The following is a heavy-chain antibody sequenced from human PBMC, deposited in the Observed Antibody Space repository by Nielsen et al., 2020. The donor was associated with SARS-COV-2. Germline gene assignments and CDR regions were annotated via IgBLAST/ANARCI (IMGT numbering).Heavy chain of an antibody. CDR2: FDPEDGET. Sequence: ASVKVSCKASGYTLTELSMHWVRQAPGKGLEWMGGFDPEDGETIYAQKFQGRVTITRDTSASTAYMELSSLRSEDTAVYYCARMMYGMDVWGQGTTVTVSS. CDR3: ARMMYGMDV. V-gene: IGHV1-24*01. D-gene: IGHD2-15*01. J-gene: IGHJ6*02. CDR1: GYTLTELS.